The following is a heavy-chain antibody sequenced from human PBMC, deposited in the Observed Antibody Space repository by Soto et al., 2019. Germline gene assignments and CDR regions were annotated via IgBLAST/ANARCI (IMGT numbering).Heavy chain of an antibody. J-gene: IGHJ3*01. CDR2: VSYNGNT. D-gene: IGHD2-15*01. CDR3: ARQQYTVVTAFDV. Sequence: QVQLKETGPGLVKPADTLSLKCTVSGGSITPYYWSWIRQTPGGGLEWIGYVSYNGNTNYNPSLKSRVSISADTSKNEFSLKLTSLTSADAAIYFCARQQYTVVTAFDVWGQRTMVAVSS. CDR1: GGSITPYY. V-gene: IGHV4-59*07.